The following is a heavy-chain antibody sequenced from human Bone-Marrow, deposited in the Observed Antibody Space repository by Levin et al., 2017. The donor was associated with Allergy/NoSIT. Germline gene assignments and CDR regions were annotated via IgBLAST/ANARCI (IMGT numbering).Heavy chain of an antibody. D-gene: IGHD3-22*01. CDR2: ISSGATTI. CDR1: GLKFNDYY. V-gene: IGHV3-11*01. Sequence: GGSLRLSCAASGLKFNDYYMSWIRQAPGKGLEWVSYISSGATTIFYADSVRGRFTISRDNAKNSLYLEMNSLRVEDTATYFCATHDSSGFLDEVLDLWGQGTMVIVS. J-gene: IGHJ3*01. CDR3: ATHDSSGFLDEVLDL.